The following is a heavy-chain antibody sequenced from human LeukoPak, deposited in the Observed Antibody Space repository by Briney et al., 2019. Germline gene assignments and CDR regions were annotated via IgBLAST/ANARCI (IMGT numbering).Heavy chain of an antibody. J-gene: IGHJ5*02. CDR3: ARLHLRYYDSVQSWWFDP. CDR1: GGSISSYY. V-gene: IGHV4-59*01. Sequence: PSETLSLTCTVSGGSISSYYWSWIRQPPGKGLECIGYIYYSGSTNYNPSLKSRVTISVDTSKNQFSLKLNSVTAADTAVYYCARLHLRYYDSVQSWWFDPWGQGTLVTVSS. D-gene: IGHD3-22*01. CDR2: IYYSGST.